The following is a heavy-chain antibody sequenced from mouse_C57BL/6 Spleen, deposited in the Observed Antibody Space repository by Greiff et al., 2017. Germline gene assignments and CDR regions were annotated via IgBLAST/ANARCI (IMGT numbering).Heavy chain of an antibody. CDR1: GFTFSSYA. V-gene: IGHV5-4*01. J-gene: IGHJ4*01. CDR2: ISAGGSYT. D-gene: IGHD3-3*01. CDR3: ARGPRDYYAMDY. Sequence: EVQVVESGGGLVKPGGSLKLSCAASGFTFSSYAMSWVRQTPEKRLEWVATISAGGSYTYYPAHVKGRFTISRDNAKNNLYLQMNHLKTEDTAMCYCARGPRDYYAMDYWGKETSATVS.